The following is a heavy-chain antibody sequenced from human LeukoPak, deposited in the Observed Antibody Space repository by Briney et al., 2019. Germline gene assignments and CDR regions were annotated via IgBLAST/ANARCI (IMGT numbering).Heavy chain of an antibody. V-gene: IGHV3-9*03. J-gene: IGHJ4*02. D-gene: IGHD6-19*01. CDR1: GFTLVNYA. CDR3: AKGVSATVAGYFDY. CDR2: ISWNSGSI. Sequence: GGSLRLPCAAPGFTLVNYALPWFRQAPGKGLEGVPGISWNSGSIGYADSVKGRFTISRDNAKNSLYLQMNSLRAEDMALYYCAKGVSATVAGYFDYWGQGTLVTVSS.